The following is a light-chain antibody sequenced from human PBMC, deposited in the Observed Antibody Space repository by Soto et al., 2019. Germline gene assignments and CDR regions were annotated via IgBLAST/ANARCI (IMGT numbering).Light chain of an antibody. Sequence: EIVLRQSPVTLSLSPGERATLSCRASQSVSNSHLAWHQQKPGQAPRLLIFGVSSRAAGIPDRFSGSGSGTDFTLTISRLEPEDYAVYYCQQYDKSPLTFGGGTKVDIK. CDR3: QQYDKSPLT. CDR2: GVS. J-gene: IGKJ4*01. CDR1: QSVSNSH. V-gene: IGKV3-20*01.